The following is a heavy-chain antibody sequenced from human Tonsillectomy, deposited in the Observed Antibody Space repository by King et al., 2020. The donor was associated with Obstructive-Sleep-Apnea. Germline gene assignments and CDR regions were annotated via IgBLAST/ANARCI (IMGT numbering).Heavy chain of an antibody. CDR3: ARHRGVEDYGGYGDYFDY. Sequence: VQLQESGPGLVKPSETLSLTCSVSGGSINNYYWSWIRQPPGKGLEWIGYVYYSGNTNFNPSLKSRVTISADTSKIQFSLRLSSWTAADTAVYYCARHRGVEDYGGYGDYFDYWGQGTLVTVSS. CDR1: GGSINNYY. D-gene: IGHD5-12*01. V-gene: IGHV4-59*08. J-gene: IGHJ4*02. CDR2: VYYSGNT.